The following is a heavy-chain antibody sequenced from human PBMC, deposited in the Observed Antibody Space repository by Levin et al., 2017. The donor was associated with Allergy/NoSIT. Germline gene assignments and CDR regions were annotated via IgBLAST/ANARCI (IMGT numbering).Heavy chain of an antibody. J-gene: IGHJ6*03. CDR1: GFTFSSYW. CDR2: IKQDGSEK. CDR3: ARDLRDRSGYFPHYHFYYYMDV. V-gene: IGHV3-7*01. D-gene: IGHD3-22*01. Sequence: SCAASGFTFSSYWMNWVRQAPGKGLEWVANIKQDGSEKYYVDSVKGRFTISRDNAKNSLYLQMNSLRAEDTAVYYCARDLRDRSGYFPHYHFYYYMDVWGKGTTVTVSS.